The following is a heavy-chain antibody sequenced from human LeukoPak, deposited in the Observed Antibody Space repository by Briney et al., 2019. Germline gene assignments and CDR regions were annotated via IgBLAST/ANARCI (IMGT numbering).Heavy chain of an antibody. CDR2: VTNNGGRT. CDR3: AGRTVTVSGWTFNR. J-gene: IGHJ3*02. Sequence: GGSLRLSCAASGFTFSTYPMTWVRQAPGKGLEWVSLVTNNGGRTFYADSVKGRFTISRDNSKDTLYLQMNSLRAEDTAVYYCAGRTVTVSGWTFNRWAQGTLVTVSS. CDR1: GFTFSTYP. V-gene: IGHV3-23*01. D-gene: IGHD4-17*01.